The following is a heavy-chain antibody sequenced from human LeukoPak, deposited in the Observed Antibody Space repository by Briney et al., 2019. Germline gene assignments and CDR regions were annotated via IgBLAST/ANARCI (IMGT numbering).Heavy chain of an antibody. CDR2: ISGSGGST. CDR3: AKGQLWFGELPYFDY. Sequence: GGSLRLSCAASGFTFSSYAMSWVRQAPGKGLEWVSAISGSGGSTYYADSVKGRFTISRDNSKNTLYLQMNSLRAEETAVYYCAKGQLWFGELPYFDYWGQGTLVTVSS. CDR1: GFTFSSYA. D-gene: IGHD3-10*01. V-gene: IGHV3-23*01. J-gene: IGHJ4*02.